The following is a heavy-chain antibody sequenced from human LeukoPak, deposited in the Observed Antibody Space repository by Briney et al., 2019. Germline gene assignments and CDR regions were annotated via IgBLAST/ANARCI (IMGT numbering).Heavy chain of an antibody. CDR1: VFTFSDYY. J-gene: IGHJ6*03. V-gene: IGHV3-11*04. Sequence: GGSLRLSCAASVFTFSDYYMSWIRQAPGKGLEWVSYISSSGSTIYYADSAKGRFTISRDNAKNSLYLQMNSLRAEDTAVYYCARGSGSAYCYYYYMDVWGKGTTVTVSS. D-gene: IGHD1-26*01. CDR3: ARGSGSAYCYYYYMDV. CDR2: ISSSGSTI.